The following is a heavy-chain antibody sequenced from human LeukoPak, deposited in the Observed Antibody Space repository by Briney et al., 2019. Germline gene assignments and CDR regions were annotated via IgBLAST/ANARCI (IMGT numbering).Heavy chain of an antibody. CDR1: GFTFSTYW. Sequence: PGGSLRLSCAASGFTFSTYWMHWVRQVPGKGLVWVSRISSDGANANYADSVKGRFTISRDNANNSLYLQMNSLRAEDTAVYYCARSLRNAFDIWGQGTMVTVSS. CDR3: ARSLRNAFDI. V-gene: IGHV3-74*01. D-gene: IGHD3-3*01. J-gene: IGHJ3*02. CDR2: ISSDGANA.